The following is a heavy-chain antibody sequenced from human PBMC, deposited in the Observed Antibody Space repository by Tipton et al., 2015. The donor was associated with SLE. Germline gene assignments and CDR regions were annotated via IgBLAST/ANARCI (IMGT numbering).Heavy chain of an antibody. CDR1: GGSVSSTTYY. Sequence: TLSLTCTVSGGSVSSTTYYWSWIRQPPGKGLEWIGYIYYSGGTNYNPSLKSRVTISVDTSKTQFPLNLSSVTAADTAVYYCARSTIFDYFDYWGQGTLVTVSS. CDR3: ARSTIFDYFDY. CDR2: IYYSGGT. J-gene: IGHJ4*02. D-gene: IGHD3-3*01. V-gene: IGHV4-61*01.